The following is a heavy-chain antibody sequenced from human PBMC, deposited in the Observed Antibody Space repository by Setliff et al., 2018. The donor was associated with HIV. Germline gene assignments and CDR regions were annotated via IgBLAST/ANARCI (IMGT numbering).Heavy chain of an antibody. V-gene: IGHV3-73*01. CDR3: TRPQYIYDNSDSDN. CDR2: IKTEAEGYAT. CDR1: GFTFSGSP. D-gene: IGHD3-22*01. Sequence: GGPLRLSCGASGFTFSGSPMHWVRQASGKGLEWVGRIKTEAEGYATAYAASVKGRFTISRDDSKNTAYLQMNSLKTEDTAIYYCTRPQYIYDNSDSDNWGQGALVTVSS. J-gene: IGHJ4*02.